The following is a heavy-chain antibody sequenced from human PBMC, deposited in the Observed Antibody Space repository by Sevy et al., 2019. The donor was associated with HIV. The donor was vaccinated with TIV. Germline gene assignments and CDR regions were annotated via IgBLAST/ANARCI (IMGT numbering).Heavy chain of an antibody. J-gene: IGHJ6*02. CDR2: IKQDGSEK. Sequence: GGSLRLSCAASEFTFSSYWMSWVRQAPGKRLEWVANIKQDGSEKYYVDSVKGRFTISRDNAKNSLYLQMNSLSAEDTAVYYCARSGGSYDYGMDVWGQGTTVTVSS. CDR1: EFTFSSYW. V-gene: IGHV3-7*01. D-gene: IGHD1-26*01. CDR3: ARSGGSYDYGMDV.